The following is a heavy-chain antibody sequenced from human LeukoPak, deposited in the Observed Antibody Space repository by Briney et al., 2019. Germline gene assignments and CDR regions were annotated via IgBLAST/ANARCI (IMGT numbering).Heavy chain of an antibody. CDR3: ARDRTGYCSGGSCYTAQGFDP. Sequence: SETLSLTCSVSGGSVSSYYWSWIRQSPGKGLEWIGYVYYTGSTNYNPSLKSRVTMFEDKSKNQFSLRLYSVIVADTAVYYCARDRTGYCSGGSCYTAQGFDPWGQGTLVTVSS. V-gene: IGHV4-4*08. CDR1: GGSVSSYY. CDR2: VYYTGST. J-gene: IGHJ5*02. D-gene: IGHD2-15*01.